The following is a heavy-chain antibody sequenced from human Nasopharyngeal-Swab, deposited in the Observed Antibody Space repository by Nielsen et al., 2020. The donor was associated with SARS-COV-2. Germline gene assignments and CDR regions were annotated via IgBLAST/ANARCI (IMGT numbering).Heavy chain of an antibody. CDR3: AKDGGVWLQMGGYYFDY. CDR1: GFTFNNYA. V-gene: IGHV3-23*01. D-gene: IGHD6-19*01. J-gene: IGHJ4*02. Sequence: GGSLRLSCTASGFTFNNYAMSWVRQAPGKGLEWVSSISGSGGNTYYADSVKGRFTISRDNSKSALHLQMNSMRVEDTAVYFCAKDGGVWLQMGGYYFDYWGQGILLTVSS. CDR2: ISGSGGNT.